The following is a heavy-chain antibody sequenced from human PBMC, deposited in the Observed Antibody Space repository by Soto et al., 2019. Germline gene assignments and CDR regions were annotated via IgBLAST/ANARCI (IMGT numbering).Heavy chain of an antibody. J-gene: IGHJ4*02. V-gene: IGHV4-39*02. Sequence: PSETLSLTCAVSGASIGRGYDYWDWIRQPPGKGLEWIGNVDFSGSNSYNPSLKSRVKMSVDTSKNQLSLKLTSVTASDTAVYYCARDTVTTGLIDYWGQGTLVTVSS. D-gene: IGHD4-4*01. CDR3: ARDTVTTGLIDY. CDR2: VDFSGSN. CDR1: GASIGRGYDY.